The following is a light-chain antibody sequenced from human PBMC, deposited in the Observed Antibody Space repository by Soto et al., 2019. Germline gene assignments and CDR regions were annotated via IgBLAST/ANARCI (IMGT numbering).Light chain of an antibody. V-gene: IGKV3-20*01. Sequence: EIVLTQSPGTLSLSPGERATLSCRASQSVSSNYLAWYQQKPGQAPRLLIYGASSRATGIPDRFSGSGSGTDFTLTINRLEPEDFAAYYCQQYGTSPGLFTFGPGTKVDIK. J-gene: IGKJ3*01. CDR2: GAS. CDR3: QQYGTSPGLFT. CDR1: QSVSSNY.